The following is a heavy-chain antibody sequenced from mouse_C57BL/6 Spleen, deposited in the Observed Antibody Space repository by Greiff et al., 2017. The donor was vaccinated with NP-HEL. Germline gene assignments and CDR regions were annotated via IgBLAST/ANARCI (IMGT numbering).Heavy chain of an antibody. Sequence: EVMLVESEGGLVQPGSSMKLSCTASGFTFSDYYMAWVRQVPEKGLEWVANINYDGSSTYYLDSLKSRFIISRDNAKNILYLQMSSLKSEDTATYYCAREGDGYYDYFDYWGQGTTLTVSS. V-gene: IGHV5-16*01. CDR3: AREGDGYYDYFDY. CDR1: GFTFSDYY. J-gene: IGHJ2*01. CDR2: INYDGSST. D-gene: IGHD2-3*01.